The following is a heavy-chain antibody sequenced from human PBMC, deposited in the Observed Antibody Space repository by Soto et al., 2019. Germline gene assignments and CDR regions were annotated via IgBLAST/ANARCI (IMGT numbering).Heavy chain of an antibody. D-gene: IGHD3-3*01. Sequence: QVQLVQSGAEVKKPGSSVKVSCKASGGTFSSYTISWVRQAPGQGLEWMGRIIPILGIANYAQKFQGRVTITADKSTNTAYMELSSLRSEDTAVYYCARAVSYDFWSGYYKPDWYFDLWGRGTLVTVSS. J-gene: IGHJ2*01. V-gene: IGHV1-69*02. CDR3: ARAVSYDFWSGYYKPDWYFDL. CDR2: IIPILGIA. CDR1: GGTFSSYT.